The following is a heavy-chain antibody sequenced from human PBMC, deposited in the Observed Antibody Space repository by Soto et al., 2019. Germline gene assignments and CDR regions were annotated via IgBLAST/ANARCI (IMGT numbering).Heavy chain of an antibody. CDR2: ISSSSTYI. CDR3: ARDIGYRTRGGIV. CDR1: GFTFSTYT. D-gene: IGHD6-13*01. Sequence: EVQLVESGGGLVKPGGSLRLSCAASGFTFSTYTMNWVRQAPGKGLEWVSSISSSSTYIYYADSVKGRFTISRDNAKNSLYLQMSRLRGEDTAVYYFARDIGYRTRGGIVWGQGTLVTVSS. J-gene: IGHJ4*02. V-gene: IGHV3-21*01.